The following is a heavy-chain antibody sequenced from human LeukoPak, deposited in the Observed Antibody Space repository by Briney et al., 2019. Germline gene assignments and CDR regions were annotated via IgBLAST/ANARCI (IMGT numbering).Heavy chain of an antibody. D-gene: IGHD6-19*01. Sequence: SETLSLTCTVSGGSISSSSYYWGWIRQPPGKGLEWIGEINHSGSTNYNPSLKSRVTISVDTSKNQFSLKLSSVTAADTAVYYCARGPYSSGWPRVYWGQGTLVTVSS. J-gene: IGHJ4*02. CDR2: INHSGST. CDR3: ARGPYSSGWPRVY. V-gene: IGHV4-39*07. CDR1: GGSISSSSYY.